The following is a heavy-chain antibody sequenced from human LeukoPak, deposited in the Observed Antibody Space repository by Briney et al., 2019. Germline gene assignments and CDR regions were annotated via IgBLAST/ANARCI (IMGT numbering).Heavy chain of an antibody. CDR3: ARAARHIVATMIFDY. CDR1: GGTFSSYA. J-gene: IGHJ4*02. CDR2: IIPIFGTA. Sequence: ASVKVSCKASGGTFSSYAISWVRQAPGQGLEWMGGIIPIFGTANYAQKFQGRVTITADESTSTAYMELSSLRSEDTAVYYCARAARHIVATMIFDYWGQGTLVAVSS. V-gene: IGHV1-69*13. D-gene: IGHD5-12*01.